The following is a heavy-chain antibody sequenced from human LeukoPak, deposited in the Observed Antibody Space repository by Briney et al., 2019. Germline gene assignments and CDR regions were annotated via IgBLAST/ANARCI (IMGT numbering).Heavy chain of an antibody. D-gene: IGHD3-10*01. CDR1: VFTFSSYW. J-gene: IGHJ4*02. V-gene: IGHV3-7*01. Sequence: PGGSLRLSCAASVFTFSSYWMTWVRQAPGKGLEWVANIKQDGSEKYYVDSVKGRFTISRDNAKNSLYLQMNRLRAEDTAVYYCARDHAGSGDYFDYWGQGTLVTVS. CDR2: IKQDGSEK. CDR3: ARDHAGSGDYFDY.